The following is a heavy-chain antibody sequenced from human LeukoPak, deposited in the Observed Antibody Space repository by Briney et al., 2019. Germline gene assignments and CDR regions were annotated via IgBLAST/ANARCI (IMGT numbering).Heavy chain of an antibody. CDR1: GGSISSYY. CDR3: ARGAAAGPIGY. D-gene: IGHD6-13*01. J-gene: IGHJ4*02. CDR2: IYYSGST. Sequence: SETLSLTCTVSGGSISSYYWSWIRQPPGKGLEWIGYIYYSGSTNYNPSLKSRVTISVDTSKNQFSLKLSSVTAAGTAVYYCARGAAAGPIGYWGQGTLVTVSS. V-gene: IGHV4-59*12.